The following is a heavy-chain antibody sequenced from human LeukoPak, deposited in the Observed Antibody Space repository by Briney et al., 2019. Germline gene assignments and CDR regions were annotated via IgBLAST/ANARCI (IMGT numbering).Heavy chain of an antibody. Sequence: GGSLRLSCGASGFTFSRYAMHWVRQAPGKGLEWVAVIWSDGGNPYSAVSVKGRFTISRDNSKNTVFLQMNRLRAEDTAVYYCARDWCSGQSCYLDYWGQGTLVTVSS. CDR1: GFTFSRYA. J-gene: IGHJ4*02. CDR2: IWSDGGNP. D-gene: IGHD2-15*01. V-gene: IGHV3-33*01. CDR3: ARDWCSGQSCYLDY.